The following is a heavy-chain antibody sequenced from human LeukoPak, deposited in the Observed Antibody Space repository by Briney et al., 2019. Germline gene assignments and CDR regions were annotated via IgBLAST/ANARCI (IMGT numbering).Heavy chain of an antibody. CDR3: ARGDSIVGATKGFDY. Sequence: PGGSLRLSCAASGFTFDDYAMHWVRQAPGKGLEYVSAISSNGGSTYYANSVKGRFTISRDNSKNTLYLQMGSLRAEDMAVYYCARGDSIVGATKGFDYWGQGTLVTVSS. CDR1: GFTFDDYA. CDR2: ISSNGGST. D-gene: IGHD1-26*01. J-gene: IGHJ4*02. V-gene: IGHV3-64*01.